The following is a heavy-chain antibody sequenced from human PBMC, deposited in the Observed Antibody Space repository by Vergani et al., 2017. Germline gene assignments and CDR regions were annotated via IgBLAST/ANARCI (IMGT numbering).Heavy chain of an antibody. Sequence: EVQLLESGGGLVQPGGSLRLSCAASGFTFSSYAMSWVRQAPAKGLEWVSAISGSGGSTYYADSVKGRFTISRDNSKNTLYLQMNSLRAEDTAVYYCAKEPPSMMVGAIPFDYWGQGTLVTVSS. CDR1: GFTFSSYA. CDR2: ISGSGGST. J-gene: IGHJ4*02. CDR3: AKEPPSMMVGAIPFDY. D-gene: IGHD1-26*01. V-gene: IGHV3-23*01.